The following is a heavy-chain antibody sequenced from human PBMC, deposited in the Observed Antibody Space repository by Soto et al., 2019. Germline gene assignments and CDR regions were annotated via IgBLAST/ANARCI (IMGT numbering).Heavy chain of an antibody. D-gene: IGHD2-8*01. J-gene: IGHJ4*02. V-gene: IGHV4-39*01. CDR3: VSQRTSVLTQAYFDY. CDR1: GGSTTSDY. CDR2: VYYRGRS. Sequence: SETLSLTCTVSGGSTTSDYWGWIRQSPGKGLEWIGSVYYRGRSYSKSSVKSRVTISVDTSKNQFSLNLNSVTASDTAVYFCVSQRTSVLTQAYFDYWGPGALVTVSS.